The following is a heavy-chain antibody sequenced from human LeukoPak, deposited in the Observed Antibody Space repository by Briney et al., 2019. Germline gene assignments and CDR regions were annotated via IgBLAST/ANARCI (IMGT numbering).Heavy chain of an antibody. D-gene: IGHD3-9*01. Sequence: KPSETLSLTCTVSGGSISTSSYYWGWIRQPPGKGLEWIGSMYYSGSTYYNPSLKSRVTISVDTPKNQFSLRLSSVTAADTAVYYCAKGLRYLSFNDAFDIWGQGTMVTVSS. CDR2: MYYSGST. CDR1: GGSISTSSYY. CDR3: AKGLRYLSFNDAFDI. J-gene: IGHJ3*02. V-gene: IGHV4-39*01.